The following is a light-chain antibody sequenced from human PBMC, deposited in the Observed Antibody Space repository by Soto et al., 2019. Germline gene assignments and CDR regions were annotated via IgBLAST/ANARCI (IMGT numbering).Light chain of an antibody. CDR1: QGISSA. Sequence: IQLTQSPCSLSASVGARVTITCRASQGISSALAWYQQKPGKAPKLLIYDASSLESGVPSRFSGSGSGTDFTLTISSLQPEDFATYYCQQFNNYLITFGQGTRLEIK. CDR3: QQFNNYLIT. V-gene: IGKV1D-13*01. J-gene: IGKJ5*01. CDR2: DAS.